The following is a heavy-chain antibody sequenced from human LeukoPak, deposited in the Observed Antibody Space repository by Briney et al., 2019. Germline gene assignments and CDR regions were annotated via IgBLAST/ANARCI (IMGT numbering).Heavy chain of an antibody. Sequence: ASVKVSCKASGYTFTSYAMNWVRQAPGQGLEWMGWINTNTGNPTYAQGFTGWFVFSLDTSVSTAYLQISSLKAEDTAVYYCARDRSSSGLYYFDYWGQGTLVTVSS. J-gene: IGHJ4*02. D-gene: IGHD6-19*01. CDR2: INTNTGNP. CDR3: ARDRSSSGLYYFDY. CDR1: GYTFTSYA. V-gene: IGHV7-4-1*02.